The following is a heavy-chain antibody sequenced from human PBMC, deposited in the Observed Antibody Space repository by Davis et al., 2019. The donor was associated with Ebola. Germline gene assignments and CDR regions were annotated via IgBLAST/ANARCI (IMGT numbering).Heavy chain of an antibody. Sequence: PSETLSLTCTVSGGSISSSSYYWGWIRQPPGKGLEWIGSIYYSGSTYYNPSLKSRVTIAVDTSKNQFSLKLSSVTAADTAVYSCARQIPGYCSGGSCYRGYYFDYWGQGTLVTVSS. V-gene: IGHV4-39*01. CDR3: ARQIPGYCSGGSCYRGYYFDY. CDR1: GGSISSSSYY. D-gene: IGHD2-15*01. J-gene: IGHJ4*02. CDR2: IYYSGST.